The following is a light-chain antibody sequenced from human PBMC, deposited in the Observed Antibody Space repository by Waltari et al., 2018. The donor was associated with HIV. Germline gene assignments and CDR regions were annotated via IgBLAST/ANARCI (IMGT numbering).Light chain of an antibody. J-gene: IGLJ2*01. Sequence: QSVLTQPPSASGTPGQRVTISCSGSSSNIGSNTVNWYQQPPGTAPKLLIYSNNQRPSGVPDLFSGSKSGTSASLAISGLQSEDEADYYCAAWDDSLNGVVFGGGTKLTVL. CDR2: SNN. CDR1: SSNIGSNT. CDR3: AAWDDSLNGVV. V-gene: IGLV1-44*01.